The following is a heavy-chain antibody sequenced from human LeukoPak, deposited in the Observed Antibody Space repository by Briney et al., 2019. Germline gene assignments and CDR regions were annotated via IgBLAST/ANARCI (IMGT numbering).Heavy chain of an antibody. Sequence: SQTLSLTCAVSGGSISSGGYSWSWIRQPPGKGLEWIGYIYHSGSTYYNPSLKSRVTISVDRSKNQFSLKLSSVTAADTAVYYCARAATLRYFDRLPGTLNHDAFDIWGQGTMVTVSS. CDR2: IYHSGST. V-gene: IGHV4-30-2*01. CDR1: GGSISSGGYS. CDR3: ARAATLRYFDRLPGTLNHDAFDI. D-gene: IGHD3-9*01. J-gene: IGHJ3*02.